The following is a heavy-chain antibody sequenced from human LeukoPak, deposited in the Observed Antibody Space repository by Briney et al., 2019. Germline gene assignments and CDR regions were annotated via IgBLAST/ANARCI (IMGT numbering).Heavy chain of an antibody. CDR1: GYTFTSYD. J-gene: IGHJ4*02. CDR3: ARGLIGTPQVVDY. V-gene: IGHV1-8*03. CDR2: MNPNSGNT. Sequence: ASVKVSCKASGYTFTSYDINWVRQATGQGLEWMGWMNPNSGNTGYAQKFQGRVTITRNTSISTAYMELSRLRSDDTAVYYCARGLIGTPQVVDYWGQGTLVTVSS. D-gene: IGHD3-22*01.